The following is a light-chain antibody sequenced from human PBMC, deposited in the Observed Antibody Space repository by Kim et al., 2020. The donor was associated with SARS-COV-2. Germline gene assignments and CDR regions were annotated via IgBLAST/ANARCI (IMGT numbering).Light chain of an antibody. Sequence: VALGQTFRITCQGDSLRSYYASWYQQKPGQAPVLVIYGKNNRPSGIPDRFSGSSSGNTASLTITGAQAEDEADYYCNSRDSSGNWVFGGGTQLTVL. J-gene: IGLJ3*02. V-gene: IGLV3-19*01. CDR2: GKN. CDR3: NSRDSSGNWV. CDR1: SLRSYY.